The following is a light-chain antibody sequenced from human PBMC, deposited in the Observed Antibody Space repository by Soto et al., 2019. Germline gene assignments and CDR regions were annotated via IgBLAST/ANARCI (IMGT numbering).Light chain of an antibody. V-gene: IGLV2-14*01. J-gene: IGLJ1*01. CDR1: SSDTAGYNY. CDR3: SSYTTSNTPLYV. Sequence: QSALTQPASVSGSPGQSITISCTGTSSDTAGYNYVSWYQQHPGKAPKLMIYEVSNRPSGVSNRFSGSQSGNTASLTISGLQAEDEANDYCSSYTTSNTPLYVFGAGTQLTVL. CDR2: EVS.